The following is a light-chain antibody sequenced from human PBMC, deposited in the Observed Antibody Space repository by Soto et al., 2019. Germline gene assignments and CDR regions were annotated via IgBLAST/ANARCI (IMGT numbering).Light chain of an antibody. V-gene: IGLV2-14*01. Sequence: QSALTQPASVSGSPGQSISISCTGTSSDVGGNDYVSWYQQYPGKAPKLIISEVRNRPSGVSSRFSGSKSGNTASPTISGLQGEDEADYYCSSYTTNNILLFGGGTKLTVL. CDR1: SSDVGGNDY. J-gene: IGLJ2*01. CDR2: EVR. CDR3: SSYTTNNILL.